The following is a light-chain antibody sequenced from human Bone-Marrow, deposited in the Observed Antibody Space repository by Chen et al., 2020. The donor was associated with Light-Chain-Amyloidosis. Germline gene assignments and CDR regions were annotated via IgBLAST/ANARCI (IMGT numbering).Light chain of an antibody. CDR2: RDT. CDR1: DLPTKY. V-gene: IGLV3-25*03. Sequence: ELTQPPSVSVSPGQRARITCSGDDLPTKYAYGYQQKPGQAPVLVIHRDTERPSGISERFSGSSSGTTATLTISGVQAEDEADYNCQSADSSGTYEVIFGGGTKLTVL. J-gene: IGLJ2*01. CDR3: QSADSSGTYEVI.